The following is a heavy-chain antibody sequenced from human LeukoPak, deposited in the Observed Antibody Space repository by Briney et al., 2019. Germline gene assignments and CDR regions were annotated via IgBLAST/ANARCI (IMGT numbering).Heavy chain of an antibody. V-gene: IGHV3-23*01. CDR2: ISGSGGST. CDR1: GFTFSSYA. CDR3: ASRGHCSGGSCADY. D-gene: IGHD2-15*01. Sequence: GGSLRLSCAASGFTFSSYAMSWVRQAPGKGLEWVSAISGSGGSTYYADSVKGRFTISRDNSKNTLYLQMNSLRAKDTAVYYCASRGHCSGGSCADYWGQGTLVTVSS. J-gene: IGHJ4*02.